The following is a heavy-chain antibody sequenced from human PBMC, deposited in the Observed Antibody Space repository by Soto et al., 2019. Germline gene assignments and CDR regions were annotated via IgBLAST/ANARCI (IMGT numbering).Heavy chain of an antibody. V-gene: IGHV4-59*08. Sequence: QVQLQESGPGLVKPSETLSLTCTVSGDSLTNYSCSWFRQPPGKGLEWIGYIMYSGYSAYNLSVKRRVTMSMYTSKTQFSLMLESVTATDTAVYYCARHGFGPLHGLVDVWGQGTTVIVSS. J-gene: IGHJ6*02. CDR2: IMYSGYS. CDR1: GDSLTNYS. CDR3: ARHGFGPLHGLVDV. D-gene: IGHD3-10*01.